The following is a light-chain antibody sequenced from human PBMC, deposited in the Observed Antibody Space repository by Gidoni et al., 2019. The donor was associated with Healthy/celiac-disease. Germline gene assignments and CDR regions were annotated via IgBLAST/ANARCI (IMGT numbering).Light chain of an antibody. CDR1: QDISNY. CDR3: QQYDNLPPRT. CDR2: DAS. Sequence: DIQMTQSPSSLSASVGDRVTITCQASQDISNYLNWYQQKPGKAPKLLIYDASNLETGVPSSFSGSGSGTDFTFTISSLQPEDIATYYCQQYDNLPPRTFGGGTKVEIK. V-gene: IGKV1-33*01. J-gene: IGKJ4*01.